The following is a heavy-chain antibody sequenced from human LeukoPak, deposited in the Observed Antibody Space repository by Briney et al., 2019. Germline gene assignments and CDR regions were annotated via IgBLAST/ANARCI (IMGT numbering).Heavy chain of an antibody. CDR2: ISAYNGNT. CDR1: GYTFTSYG. J-gene: IGHJ6*02. D-gene: IGHD3-10*01. Sequence: ASVKVSCKASGYTFTSYGISWVRQAPGQGLEWMGWISAYNGNTNYAQKLQGRVTMTTDTSTSTAYMELRSLRSDDTAVYYCARSQLGQSITMVRGVYYYGMDVWGQGTTVTVSS. V-gene: IGHV1-18*01. CDR3: ARSQLGQSITMVRGVYYYGMDV.